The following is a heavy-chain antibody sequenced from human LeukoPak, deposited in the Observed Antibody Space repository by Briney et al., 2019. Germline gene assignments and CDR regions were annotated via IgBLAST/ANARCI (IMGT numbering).Heavy chain of an antibody. CDR2: IYYSGST. V-gene: IGHV4-39*01. CDR3: ASRGVTTQSFDH. D-gene: IGHD4-17*01. CDR1: GGSITSSSYY. Sequence: SETLPLTCTVSGGSITSSSYYWGWIRQPPEKGLEWVGRIYYSGSTYYNPSPKSRVTISADTSKNQFSLKLSSVTAADTAVYYCASRGVTTQSFDHWGQGTLVAVSS. J-gene: IGHJ4*02.